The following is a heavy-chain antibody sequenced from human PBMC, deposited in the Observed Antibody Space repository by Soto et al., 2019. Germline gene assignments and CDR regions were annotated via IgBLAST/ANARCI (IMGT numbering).Heavy chain of an antibody. CDR3: ARTNGGYRYPTFDY. Sequence: QITLKESGPTLVKPTQTLTLTCTFSGFLLSNSGVGVGWIRQPPGKALEWLALIYWDDDKRYSPSLKTSLTITKDTSKHQVVLTMTDVDPVDTATYYGARTNGGYRYPTFDYWGQGTLVTVSS. D-gene: IGHD2-15*01. J-gene: IGHJ4*02. CDR1: GFLLSNSGVG. V-gene: IGHV2-5*02. CDR2: IYWDDDK.